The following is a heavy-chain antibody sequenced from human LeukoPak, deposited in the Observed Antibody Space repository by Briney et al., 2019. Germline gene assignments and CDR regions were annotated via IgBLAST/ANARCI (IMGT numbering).Heavy chain of an antibody. V-gene: IGHV3-23*01. CDR2: MVGRGKT. D-gene: IGHD4-17*01. Sequence: GGSLRLSCVASGFSFSTYAMTWVRQAPGKGLEGVSGMVGRGKTYHAHYVKGRFTISRDNSKNTVYLQMNSLRVEDTAIYYRAKDMHSGDGRWEFDPWGRGTLVTVSS. CDR3: AKDMHSGDGRWEFDP. J-gene: IGHJ5*02. CDR1: GFSFSTYA.